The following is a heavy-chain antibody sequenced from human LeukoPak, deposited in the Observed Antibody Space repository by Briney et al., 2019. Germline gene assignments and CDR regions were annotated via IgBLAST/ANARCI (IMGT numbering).Heavy chain of an antibody. CDR3: ARDRNAYSSGWYGANWFDP. CDR2: ISAYNGNT. CDR1: GYTFTSYG. V-gene: IGHV1-18*01. D-gene: IGHD6-19*01. Sequence: ASVKVSRTASGYTFTSYGISWVRQAPGQGLEWMGWISAYNGNTNYAQKLQGRVTMTTDTSTSTAYMELRSLRSDDTAVYYCARDRNAYSSGWYGANWFDPWGQGTLVTVSS. J-gene: IGHJ5*02.